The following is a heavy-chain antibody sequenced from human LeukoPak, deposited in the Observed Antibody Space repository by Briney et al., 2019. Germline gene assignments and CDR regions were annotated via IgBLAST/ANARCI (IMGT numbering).Heavy chain of an antibody. J-gene: IGHJ5*02. CDR2: IYYSGNT. CDR3: ATSPDDYGDYATGNWFDP. Sequence: SETLSLTCTVSGGSISSSSNYWGWIRQPPGKGLEWIGSIYYSGNTYYNPSLKSRVTISVDTSKNQFSPRLTSVTAADTAVYYCATSPDDYGDYATGNWFDPWGQGTLVTVSS. CDR1: GGSISSSSNY. V-gene: IGHV4-39*01. D-gene: IGHD4-17*01.